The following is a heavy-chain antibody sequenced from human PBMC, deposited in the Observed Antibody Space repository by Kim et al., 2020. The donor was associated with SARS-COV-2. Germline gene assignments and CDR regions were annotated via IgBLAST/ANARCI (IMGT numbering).Heavy chain of an antibody. CDR3: ARHVSSGWSIDY. D-gene: IGHD6-19*01. CDR1: GYSFINYW. Sequence: GESLKISCKGSGYSFINYWISWVRQMPGKGLEWMGRLDPSNSYTNYSPSFQGHVTISADKSISTAYLQWSSLKASDTAMYYCARHVSSGWSIDYWGQGALVTVSS. J-gene: IGHJ4*02. V-gene: IGHV5-10-1*01. CDR2: LDPSNSYT.